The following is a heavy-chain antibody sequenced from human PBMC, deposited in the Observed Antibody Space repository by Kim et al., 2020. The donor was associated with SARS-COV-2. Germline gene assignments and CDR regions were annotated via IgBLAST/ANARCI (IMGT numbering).Heavy chain of an antibody. CDR1: GGSVSSGSYY. D-gene: IGHD6-13*01. CDR3: ARVGAAAVVFDY. J-gene: IGHJ4*02. CDR2: IYYSGST. Sequence: SETLSLTCTVSGGSVSSGSYYWSWIRQPPGKGLEWIGYIYYSGSTNYNPSLKSRVTISVDTSKNQFSLKLSSVTAADTAVYYCARVGAAAVVFDYWGQGTLVTVSS. V-gene: IGHV4-61*01.